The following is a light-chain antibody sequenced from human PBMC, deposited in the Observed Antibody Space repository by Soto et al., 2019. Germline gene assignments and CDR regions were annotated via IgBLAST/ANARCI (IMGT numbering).Light chain of an antibody. CDR3: QKYNSAPLT. CDR1: QAINNY. V-gene: IGKV1-27*01. CDR2: AAS. J-gene: IGKJ3*01. Sequence: DIQMTQSPSSLSASVGDRVTISCRASQAINNYLAWYQQKPGKVPKLLIYAASTLQSGVPSRFSGSGSGTDFTRAISSLQPEDVATYYCQKYNSAPLTFGPGTKVDIK.